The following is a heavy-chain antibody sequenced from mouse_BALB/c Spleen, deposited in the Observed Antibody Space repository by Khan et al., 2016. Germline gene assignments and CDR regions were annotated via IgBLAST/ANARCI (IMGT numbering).Heavy chain of an antibody. CDR3: AREEGNLAY. CDR2: ISSGGSYT. Sequence: EVELVESGGGLVKPGGSLKLSCAASGFTFSNYAMSWVRQTPEKRLEWVATISSGGSYTYYPDSVKGRFTISRDNAKNNLYLHMSSLRSEDTVMYYCAREEGNLAYWGQGTLVTVSA. J-gene: IGHJ3*01. CDR1: GFTFSNYA. V-gene: IGHV5-9-3*01.